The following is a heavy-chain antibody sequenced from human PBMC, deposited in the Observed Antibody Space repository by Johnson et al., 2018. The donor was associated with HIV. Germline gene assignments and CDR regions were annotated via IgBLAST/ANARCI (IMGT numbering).Heavy chain of an antibody. V-gene: IGHV3-15*01. D-gene: IGHD6-19*01. CDR3: ASPREPRKFYTSGWLDAFDI. Sequence: VQLLESGGGLVKPGGSLRLSCAASGLTLSNAWMSWVRQAPGKGLEWVGRIKRKTDDGTTDFATPVKGRFTISRDDSENTLSLKMNSLRPEDTAVYFGASPREPRKFYTSGWLDAFDIWGQGIMVAVSS. CDR2: IKRKTDDGTT. CDR1: GLTLSNAW. J-gene: IGHJ3*02.